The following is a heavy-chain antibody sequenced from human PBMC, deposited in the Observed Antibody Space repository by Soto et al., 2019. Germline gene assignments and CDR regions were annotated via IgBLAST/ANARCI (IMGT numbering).Heavy chain of an antibody. CDR1: GGSFSGYY. J-gene: IGHJ4*02. D-gene: IGHD6-19*01. Sequence: PSETLSLTCAVSGGSFSGYYWSWIRQPPGKGLEWIGEINHSGSTYYNPSLKSRVTISVDTSENQFSLKLSSVTAADTAVYYCARKYSSGWYLQREPAHYFDYWGQGTLVTVSS. CDR2: INHSGST. CDR3: ARKYSSGWYLQREPAHYFDY. V-gene: IGHV4-34*01.